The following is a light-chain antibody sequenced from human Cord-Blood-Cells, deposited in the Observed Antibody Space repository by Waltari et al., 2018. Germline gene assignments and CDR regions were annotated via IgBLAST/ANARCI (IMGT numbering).Light chain of an antibody. J-gene: IGKJ2*01. CDR3: QQSYSTPQT. CDR2: AAS. CDR1: QRISSY. Sequence: DIQMTQSPSSLSASVGDRVTITCRASQRISSYLNWYQQKPGKAPTLLIYAASSLQSGVPSRFSGSGSGTDFTLTISSLQPEDFATYYCQQSYSTPQTFGQGTKLEIK. V-gene: IGKV1-39*01.